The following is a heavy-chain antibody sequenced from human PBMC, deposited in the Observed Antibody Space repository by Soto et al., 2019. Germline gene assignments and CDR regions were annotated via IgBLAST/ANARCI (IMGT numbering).Heavy chain of an antibody. V-gene: IGHV4-39*01. CDR1: GGSISSSSYY. CDR3: AGLGPGLAGGRDYYSNGMDV. D-gene: IGHD3-10*01. Sequence: QLQLQESGPGLVKPSETLSLTCTVSGGSISSSSYYWGWIRQPPGKGLEWIGSIYYSGSTYSNPSLKSLVTISVATSMNQFSLKLSSVTAAATAVYYFAGLGPGLAGGRDYYSNGMDVLGQGTKVTV. J-gene: IGHJ6*02. CDR2: IYYSGST.